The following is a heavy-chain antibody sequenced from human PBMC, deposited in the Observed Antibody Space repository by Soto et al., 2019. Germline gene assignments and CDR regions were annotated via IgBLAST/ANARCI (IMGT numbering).Heavy chain of an antibody. V-gene: IGHV4-59*08. D-gene: IGHD2-2*01. CDR2: VYHSGKT. J-gene: IGHJ2*01. Sequence: QVQLQESGPGLVKPSETLSLTCTVSGDYISSHYWSWLRQPPGKGLEWIGYVYHSGKTDSKPSLKSRVTISMDTSKNQTSLSLTSATAADTAVYYCARPRGTTPAVWYFELWGRGTLVTVSS. CDR3: ARPRGTTPAVWYFEL. CDR1: GDYISSHY.